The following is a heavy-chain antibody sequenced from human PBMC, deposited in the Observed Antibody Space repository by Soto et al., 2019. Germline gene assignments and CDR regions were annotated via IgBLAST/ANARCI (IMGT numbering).Heavy chain of an antibody. Sequence: QVQLVQSGAEVKKPGASVKVSCKASGYTFTNYDLSWVRHAPGQGLEWLGWISAYNGNTNYPQKLQGRVTMTTATSTSTAYMELRSLRSDDKAVYYCARYLAAAGQFECWGHGTLVTVAS. D-gene: IGHD6-13*01. CDR1: GYTFTNYD. J-gene: IGHJ4*01. CDR2: ISAYNGNT. CDR3: ARYLAAAGQFEC. V-gene: IGHV1-18*01.